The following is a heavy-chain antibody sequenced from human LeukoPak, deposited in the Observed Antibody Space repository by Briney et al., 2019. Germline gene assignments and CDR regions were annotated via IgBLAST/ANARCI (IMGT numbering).Heavy chain of an antibody. Sequence: PGGSLRLSCAASGFTFSTFAMIWVRQAPGRGLEWVANIKQDGSEKYYVDSVKGRFTISRDNAENSLYLQMNSLRVEDTAVYYCVREGGSDWYSGWFDPWGQGTLVTVSS. CDR2: IKQDGSEK. CDR3: VREGGSDWYSGWFDP. D-gene: IGHD6-19*01. V-gene: IGHV3-7*01. CDR1: GFTFSTFA. J-gene: IGHJ5*02.